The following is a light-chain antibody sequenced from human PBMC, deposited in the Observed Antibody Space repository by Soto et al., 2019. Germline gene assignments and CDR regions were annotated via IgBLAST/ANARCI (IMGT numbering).Light chain of an antibody. CDR1: SSDVGSYNL. Sequence: QSALTQPASVSGSPGQSITISCTGTSSDVGSYNLVSWYQQHPGEAPKLMIYGGTKRPSGVSNRFSGSKSGNTASLTISGLQAEYEANYSCCSYTDIPTYHVFGTGTKV. CDR2: GGT. V-gene: IGLV2-23*01. CDR3: CSYTDIPTYHV. J-gene: IGLJ1*01.